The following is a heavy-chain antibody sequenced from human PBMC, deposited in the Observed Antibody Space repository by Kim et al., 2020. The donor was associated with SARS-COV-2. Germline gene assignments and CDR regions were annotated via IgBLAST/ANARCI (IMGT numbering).Heavy chain of an antibody. V-gene: IGHV3-7*01. Sequence: GGSLRLSFAASGFSLGDYWMNWVRQAPGKGLEWVANIKQDGTDKHYVDSVKGRFTISRDNAKNSLYLQMNSLRAEDTAVYYCARWTSTSYYWGQGTLVTV. CDR2: IKQDGTDK. CDR3: ARWTSTSYY. D-gene: IGHD2-2*01. CDR1: GFSLGDYW. J-gene: IGHJ4*02.